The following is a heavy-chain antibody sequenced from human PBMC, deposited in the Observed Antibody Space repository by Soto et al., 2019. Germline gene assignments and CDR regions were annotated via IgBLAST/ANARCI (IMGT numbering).Heavy chain of an antibody. V-gene: IGHV3-49*04. CDR3: TRDPGGPGGVYNYYYYGMDV. D-gene: IGHD1-26*01. J-gene: IGHJ6*02. Sequence: GGSLRLSCTASGFTFGDYAMSWVRQAPGKGLEWVGFIRSKAYGGTTEYAASVKGRFTISRDDSKSIAYLQMNSLKTEDTAVYYCTRDPGGPGGVYNYYYYGMDVWGQGTTVTVSS. CDR1: GFTFGDYA. CDR2: IRSKAYGGTT.